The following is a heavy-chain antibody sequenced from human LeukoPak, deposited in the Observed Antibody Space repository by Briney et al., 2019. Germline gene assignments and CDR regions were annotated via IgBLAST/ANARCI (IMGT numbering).Heavy chain of an antibody. Sequence: SVKVSCKASGGTFSSYAISWVRQAPGQGLEWMGGIIPIFGTANYAQKFQGRVTITTDESTSAAYMELSSLRSEDTAVYYCARSVDIAYYYYMDVWGKGTTVTVSS. D-gene: IGHD5-12*01. CDR2: IIPIFGTA. V-gene: IGHV1-69*05. CDR1: GGTFSSYA. CDR3: ARSVDIAYYYYMDV. J-gene: IGHJ6*03.